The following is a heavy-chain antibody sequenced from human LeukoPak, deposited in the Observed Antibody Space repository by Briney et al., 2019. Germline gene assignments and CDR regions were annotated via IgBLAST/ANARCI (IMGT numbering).Heavy chain of an antibody. CDR3: ARKLPYSSSWYSFDY. D-gene: IGHD6-13*01. J-gene: IGHJ4*02. CDR2: INPNSGGT. CDR1: GYTFTGYY. Sequence: GASVKVSCKASGYTFTGYYMHWVRQAPGQGLEWMGWINPNSGGTNYAQKFQGRVTMTRDTSISTAFMDLSRLRSDDTALYYCARKLPYSSSWYSFDYWGQGTLVTVST. V-gene: IGHV1-2*02.